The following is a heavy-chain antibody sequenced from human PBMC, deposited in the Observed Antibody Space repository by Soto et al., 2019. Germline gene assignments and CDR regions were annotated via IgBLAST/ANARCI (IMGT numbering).Heavy chain of an antibody. J-gene: IGHJ5*02. D-gene: IGHD3-3*01. Sequence: SETLSLTCAVYGESFSGYYWSWIRQPPGKGLEWIGEINHSGSTNYNPSLKSRVTISVDTSKNQFSLKLSSVTAADTALYYCARIWAFWSGYGINWFDPWGQGTLVTVSS. CDR3: ARIWAFWSGYGINWFDP. V-gene: IGHV4-34*01. CDR2: INHSGST. CDR1: GESFSGYY.